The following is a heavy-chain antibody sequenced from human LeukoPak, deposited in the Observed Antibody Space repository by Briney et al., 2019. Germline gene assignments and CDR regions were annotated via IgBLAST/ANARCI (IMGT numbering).Heavy chain of an antibody. CDR1: GFTFSSYW. Sequence: GGSLRLSCVVSGFTFSSYWIHWVRQAPGKGLVWVSRINGDGGSTDYADSVKGRFTISRDNAKNTLYLQMNSLRAEDTAVYYCVRGGVDYWGQGTLVTVSS. CDR2: INGDGGST. CDR3: VRGGVDY. V-gene: IGHV3-74*01. D-gene: IGHD3-16*01. J-gene: IGHJ4*02.